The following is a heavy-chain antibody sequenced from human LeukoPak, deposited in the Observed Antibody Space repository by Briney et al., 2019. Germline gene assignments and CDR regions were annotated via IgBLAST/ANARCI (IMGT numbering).Heavy chain of an antibody. CDR3: ARDFLGESGAGGY. Sequence: GGSLRLSCTASGFTFSYYTMNWVRQSPGKGLEWISSISPSGNSKYHADSVKGRFTISRDNARNSLYLEMDSLRAVDTALYYCARDFLGESGAGGYWGQGTLVTVSP. CDR1: GFTFSYYT. D-gene: IGHD3-10*01. J-gene: IGHJ4*02. CDR2: ISPSGNSK. V-gene: IGHV3-21*06.